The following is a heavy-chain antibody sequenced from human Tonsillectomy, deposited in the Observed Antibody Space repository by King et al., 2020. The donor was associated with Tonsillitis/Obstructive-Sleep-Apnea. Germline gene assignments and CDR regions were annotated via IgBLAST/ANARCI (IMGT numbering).Heavy chain of an antibody. CDR1: GFTFSDYY. CDR2: ISSSSSYT. CDR3: ARDLAAVAGSFDY. D-gene: IGHD6-19*01. J-gene: IGHJ4*02. V-gene: IGHV3-11*05. Sequence: VQLVESGGGLVKPGGSLRLSCAASGFTFSDYYMSWIRQAPGKGLEWVSYISSSSSYTNYADSVKVRFTISRDNAKNSLYLQMNSLRAEDTAVYYCARDLAAVAGSFDYWGQGTLVTVSS.